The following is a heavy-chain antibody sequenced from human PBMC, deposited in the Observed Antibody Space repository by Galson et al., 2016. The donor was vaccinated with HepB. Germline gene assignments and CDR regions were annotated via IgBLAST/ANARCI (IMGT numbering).Heavy chain of an antibody. V-gene: IGHV3-33*01. Sequence: QAPGKGLEWVAVMWFDGSNKNYADSVKGRFTISRDNSKNTLYLQMNSLRAEDTAVYYCARGSDYVWGSLSYFDYWGQGTLVTVSS. CDR2: MWFDGSNK. CDR3: ARGSDYVWGSLSYFDY. D-gene: IGHD3-16*01. J-gene: IGHJ4*02.